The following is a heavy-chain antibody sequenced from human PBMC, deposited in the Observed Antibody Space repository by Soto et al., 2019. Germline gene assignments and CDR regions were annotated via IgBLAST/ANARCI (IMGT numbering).Heavy chain of an antibody. J-gene: IGHJ2*01. CDR1: GGSISSYY. V-gene: IGHV4-59*08. Sequence: QVQLQESGPGLVKPSETLSLTCTVSGGSISSYYWSWIRQPPGKGLEWIGYIYYSGSTNYNPSLTRRVPRSVDTSKNQSSLKLSSVTAADTAVYYCARFNWYFDLWGRGTLVTVSS. CDR2: IYYSGST. CDR3: ARFNWYFDL.